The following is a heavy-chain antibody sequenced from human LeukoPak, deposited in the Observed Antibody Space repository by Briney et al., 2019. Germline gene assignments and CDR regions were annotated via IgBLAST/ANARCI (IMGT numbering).Heavy chain of an antibody. J-gene: IGHJ6*02. Sequence: GGSLRLSCLASRFTFSRYWMHWVRPAPRRGLGWVSRISGDGGNINYAHSVRGRFSISRDNAKNTRYLHMNTLRVEDTAVYYCTRDLMDYDVSTGLHHYYMDVWGQGTTVTASS. CDR2: ISGDGGNI. D-gene: IGHD3-9*01. CDR3: TRDLMDYDVSTGLHHYYMDV. V-gene: IGHV3-74*01. CDR1: RFTFSRYW.